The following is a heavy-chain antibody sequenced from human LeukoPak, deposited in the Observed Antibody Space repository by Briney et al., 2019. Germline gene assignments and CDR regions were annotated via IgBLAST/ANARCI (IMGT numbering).Heavy chain of an antibody. J-gene: IGHJ4*02. CDR1: GFTFSNHW. D-gene: IGHD1-26*01. CDR3: ARDLGYYRADY. V-gene: IGHV3-74*01. Sequence: GGSLRLSCAASGFTFSNHWMYWVRQVPGKGLVWVSRINSEGRSTSYADSVKGRFTISRDNAKNSLYLQMNSLRAEDTAVYYCARDLGYYRADYWGQGTLVTVSS. CDR2: INSEGRST.